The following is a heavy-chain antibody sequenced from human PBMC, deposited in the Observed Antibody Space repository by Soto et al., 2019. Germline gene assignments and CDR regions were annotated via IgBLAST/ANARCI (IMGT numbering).Heavy chain of an antibody. CDR3: ATVRSGWYKWFDP. CDR1: GYPLTEFS. Sequence: ASVKVSCKVSGYPLTEFSIHWVRQAPGKGLEWMGGFDPEDGETIYTQKFQGRVTMTADTSTDTASMQLYSLRSEDTAVYYCATVRSGWYKWFDPWGQGTLVTVSS. J-gene: IGHJ5*02. D-gene: IGHD6-19*01. CDR2: FDPEDGET. V-gene: IGHV1-24*01.